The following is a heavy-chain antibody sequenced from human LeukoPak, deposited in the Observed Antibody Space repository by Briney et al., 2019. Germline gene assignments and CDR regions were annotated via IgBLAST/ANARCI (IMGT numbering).Heavy chain of an antibody. CDR1: GFTFSTYG. V-gene: IGHV3-48*04. CDR2: ISSSSDSI. D-gene: IGHD5-12*01. Sequence: GGSLRLSCAASGFTFSTYGMIWVRQAPGKGLECLSYISSSSDSIKYADSVKGRFTSSRGNAKNSLYLQMNSLRAEDTAVYYCAKSRIGFSGQLDHWGQGALITVSS. J-gene: IGHJ4*02. CDR3: AKSRIGFSGQLDH.